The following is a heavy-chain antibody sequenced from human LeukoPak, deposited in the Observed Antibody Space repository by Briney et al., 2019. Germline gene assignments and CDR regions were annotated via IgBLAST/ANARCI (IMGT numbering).Heavy chain of an antibody. CDR2: ISSSSSYI. CDR1: GFTFSTYA. V-gene: IGHV3-21*01. J-gene: IGHJ3*02. Sequence: PGGPLRLSCAASGFTFSTYAMNWVRQAPGKGLEWVSYISSSSSYIFYADSVKGRFTISRDNAKNSLFLQMNSLRAEDTAVYYCARVALSMGENGFDIWGQGTMVTVSS. D-gene: IGHD2/OR15-2a*01. CDR3: ARVALSMGENGFDI.